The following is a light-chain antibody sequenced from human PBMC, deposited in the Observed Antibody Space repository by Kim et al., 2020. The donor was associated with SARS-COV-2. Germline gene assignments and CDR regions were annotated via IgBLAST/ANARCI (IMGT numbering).Light chain of an antibody. J-gene: IGLJ2*01. CDR1: SIDVCADEH. CDR2: GVT. CDR3: CSFAGRFILI. V-gene: IGLV2-11*03. Sequence: QSITISYTGTSIDVCADEHDSWCQQHPGKAPKLLIYGVTKWPSGVPERFSGSKSGNTASLTISGLQAEDEADYYCCSFAGRFILIFGGGTQLTVL.